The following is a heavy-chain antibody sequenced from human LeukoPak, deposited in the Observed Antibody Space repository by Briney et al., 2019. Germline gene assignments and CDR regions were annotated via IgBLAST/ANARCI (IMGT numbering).Heavy chain of an antibody. CDR3: ASTRPNFGGPCYFDY. CDR1: GGSFSGYY. Sequence: SETLSLTCAVYGGSFSGYYWSWIRQPPGKGLEWIGEINHSGSTNYNPSLKSRVTISVDTSKNQFSLKLSSVTAADTAVYYCASTRPNFGGPCYFDYWGQGTLVTVSS. D-gene: IGHD3-16*01. V-gene: IGHV4-34*01. J-gene: IGHJ4*02. CDR2: INHSGST.